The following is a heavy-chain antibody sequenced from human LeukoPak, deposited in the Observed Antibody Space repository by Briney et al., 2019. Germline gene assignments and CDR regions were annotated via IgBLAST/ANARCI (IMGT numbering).Heavy chain of an antibody. CDR2: IHISGST. D-gene: IGHD2/OR15-2a*01. Sequence: PGGSLRLSCAASGFTFSSTYITWVRQAPGKGLEWVSIIHISGSTYYAESVRGRFTISRDNSKNTVHLQMNTLRADDTAVYYCARAVEYLPLDYWGQGTLVAVSS. CDR3: ARAVEYLPLDY. CDR1: GFTFSSTY. V-gene: IGHV3-66*01. J-gene: IGHJ4*02.